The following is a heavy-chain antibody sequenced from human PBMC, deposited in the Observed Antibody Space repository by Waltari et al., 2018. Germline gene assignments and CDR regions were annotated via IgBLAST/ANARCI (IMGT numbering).Heavy chain of an antibody. CDR3: ARAIAAAGYFDY. V-gene: IGHV1-69*12. Sequence: QVQLVQSGAEVKKPGSSVKVSCKASGGTFSSYANSWDRQAPGQGLEWMGWIIPIFGTANYAQKFQGRVTITADESTSTAYMELSSLRSEDTAVYYCARAIAAAGYFDYWGQGTLVTVSS. D-gene: IGHD6-13*01. J-gene: IGHJ4*02. CDR2: IIPIFGTA. CDR1: GGTFSSYA.